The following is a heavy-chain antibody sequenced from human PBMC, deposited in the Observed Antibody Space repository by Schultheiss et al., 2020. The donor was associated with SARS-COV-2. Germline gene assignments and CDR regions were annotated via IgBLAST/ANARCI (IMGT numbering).Heavy chain of an antibody. CDR3: AKDTAMTPPVETVDY. CDR1: GFIFSSYT. Sequence: GGSLRLSCAVSGFIFSSYTMNWVRQAPGKGLEYISFISHGGDTIYYADSVKGRFTISRDNAKSSLYLQMNSLRAEDTAVYYCAKDTAMTPPVETVDYWGQGTLVTVSS. J-gene: IGHJ4*02. V-gene: IGHV3-48*01. CDR2: ISHGGDTI. D-gene: IGHD4-17*01.